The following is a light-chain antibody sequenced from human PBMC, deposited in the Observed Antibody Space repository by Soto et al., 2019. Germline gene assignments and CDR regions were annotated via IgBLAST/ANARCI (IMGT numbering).Light chain of an antibody. CDR2: DAS. CDR1: QSVGSN. J-gene: IGKJ1*01. V-gene: IGKV3-15*01. Sequence: EIVMTQSPATLSVSPGERATLSCRASQSVGSNFAWFQQKPGQAPSLLIYDASSRATGVPARFSGSGSGTEFTLTISSLQSEDFAVYYCQQYNSWPRTFGQGTKVEVK. CDR3: QQYNSWPRT.